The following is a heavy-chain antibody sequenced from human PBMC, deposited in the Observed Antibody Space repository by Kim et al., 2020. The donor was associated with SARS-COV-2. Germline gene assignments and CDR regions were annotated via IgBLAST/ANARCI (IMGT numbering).Heavy chain of an antibody. V-gene: IGHV3-33*01. CDR2: IWYDGSNK. Sequence: GGSLRLSCAASGFTFSSYGMHWVRQAPGKGLEWVAVIWYDGSNKYYADSVKGRFTISRDNSKNTLYLQMNSLRAEDTAVYYCARETYYYDSSGYYRVLHYWGQGTLVTVSS. J-gene: IGHJ4*02. CDR3: ARETYYYDSSGYYRVLHY. CDR1: GFTFSSYG. D-gene: IGHD3-22*01.